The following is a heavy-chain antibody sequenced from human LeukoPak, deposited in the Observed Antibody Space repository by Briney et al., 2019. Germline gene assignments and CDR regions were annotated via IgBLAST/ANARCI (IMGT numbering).Heavy chain of an antibody. CDR3: ARHYGDYVDALDI. CDR2: IYYSGST. CDR1: GGSISSSSYY. D-gene: IGHD4-17*01. J-gene: IGHJ3*02. Sequence: SETLSLTRTVSGGSISSSSYYWGWIRQPPGKGLEWIGSIYYSGSTYYNPSLKSRVTISVDTSKNQFSLKLSSVTAADTAVYYCARHYGDYVDALDIWGQGTMVTVSS. V-gene: IGHV4-39*01.